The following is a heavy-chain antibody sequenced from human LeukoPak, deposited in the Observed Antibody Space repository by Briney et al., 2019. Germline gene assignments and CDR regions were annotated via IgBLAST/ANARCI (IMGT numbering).Heavy chain of an antibody. CDR1: GYTFTGYY. J-gene: IGHJ4*02. V-gene: IGHV1-2*06. CDR2: INPNSGGT. D-gene: IGHD1-26*01. Sequence: ASVKASCKASGYTFTGYYMHWVRQAPGQGLEWMGRINPNSGGTNYAQKFQGRVTMTRDTSISTAYMELSRLRSDDTAVYYCARYIVGATHFDYWGQGTLVTVSS. CDR3: ARYIVGATHFDY.